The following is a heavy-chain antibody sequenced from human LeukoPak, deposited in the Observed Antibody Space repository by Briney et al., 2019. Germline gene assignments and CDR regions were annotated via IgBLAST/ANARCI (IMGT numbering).Heavy chain of an antibody. D-gene: IGHD1-26*01. J-gene: IGHJ4*02. Sequence: SETLSLTCTVSGCSISSGGYYWSWIRQHPGKGLEWIGYIYYSGSTYYNPSLKSRVTISVDTSKNQFSLKLSSVTAADTAVYYCARHSGSYDSDYWGQGTLVTVSS. CDR1: GCSISSGGYY. V-gene: IGHV4-31*03. CDR2: IYYSGST. CDR3: ARHSGSYDSDY.